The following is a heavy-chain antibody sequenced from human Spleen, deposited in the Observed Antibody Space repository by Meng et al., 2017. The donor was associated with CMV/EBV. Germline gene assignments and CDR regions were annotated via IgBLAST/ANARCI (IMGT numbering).Heavy chain of an antibody. CDR1: RYA. D-gene: IGHD3-10*01. V-gene: IGHV3-23*01. CDR3: AKSESVLLWFGELLGGWFDP. CDR2: ISSSGATT. Sequence: RYAMSWGRQAPGKGLEWVSAISSSGATTHYADAEKGRFTISRDNSKNTLFLEMNSLGAEDTAVYYCAKSESVLLWFGELLGGWFDPWGQGTLVTVSS. J-gene: IGHJ5*02.